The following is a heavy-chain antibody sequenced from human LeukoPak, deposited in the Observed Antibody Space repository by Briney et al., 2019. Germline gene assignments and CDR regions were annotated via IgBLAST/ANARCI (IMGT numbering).Heavy chain of an antibody. V-gene: IGHV3-7*03. CDR1: GFTFSSYW. J-gene: IGHJ4*02. D-gene: IGHD1-14*01. Sequence: GGSLRLSCAASGFTFSSYWMSWVRQAPGKGLEWVANIEPDESEKFYVDFVKGRFTISRDNAKKSLYLQMNTLRVEDTAVYYCARSPDGFDYWGQGTLVTVSS. CDR2: IEPDESEK. CDR3: ARSPDGFDY.